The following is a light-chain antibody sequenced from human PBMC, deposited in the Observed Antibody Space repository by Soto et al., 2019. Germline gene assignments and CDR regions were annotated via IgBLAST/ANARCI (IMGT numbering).Light chain of an antibody. V-gene: IGKV3-15*01. CDR2: GAS. Sequence: EIVMTQSPATLSVSPGERATLSCRASESVSGNLAWYQRKPGQAPRLRIYGASTRATGIPARFSGSGSGTEITLTISRLQSEDFAVYYCQQYNNWPPYTFGQGTELEIK. CDR1: ESVSGN. CDR3: QQYNNWPPYT. J-gene: IGKJ2*01.